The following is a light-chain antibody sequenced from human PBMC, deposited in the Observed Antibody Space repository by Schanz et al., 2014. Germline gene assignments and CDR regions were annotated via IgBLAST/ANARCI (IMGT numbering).Light chain of an antibody. Sequence: DIQMTQSPSTLSASVGDRVTIACRASQSISSWLAWYQQRPGKAPNLLVYDASSLESGVPSRFSGSGSGTEFTLTISSLQPDDFATYYCQQLNSYPPLTFGGGTKVEIK. J-gene: IGKJ4*01. CDR3: QQLNSYPPLT. V-gene: IGKV1-5*01. CDR2: DAS. CDR1: QSISSW.